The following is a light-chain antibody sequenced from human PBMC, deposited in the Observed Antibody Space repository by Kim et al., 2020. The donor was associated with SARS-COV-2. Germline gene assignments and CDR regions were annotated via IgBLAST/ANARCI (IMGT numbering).Light chain of an antibody. CDR2: KDS. V-gene: IGLV3-25*03. J-gene: IGLJ3*02. CDR3: QSADSSGTWV. Sequence: VSPGQTSRITCSGDALPKQYAYWYQQKPGQAPVLVIYKDSERPSGIPERFSGSSSGTTVTLTISGVQAEDEADYYCQSADSSGTWVFGGGTKLTVL. CDR1: ALPKQY.